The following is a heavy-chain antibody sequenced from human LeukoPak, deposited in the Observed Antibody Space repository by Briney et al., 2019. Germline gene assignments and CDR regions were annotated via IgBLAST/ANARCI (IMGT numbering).Heavy chain of an antibody. Sequence: GGSLRLSCAASGFTFSSYEMNWVRQAPGEGLEWVSYISSSGSTIYYADSVKGRFTISRDNAKNSLYLQMNSLRAEDTAVYYCASAYYDILTGLGFDYWGQGTLVTVSS. V-gene: IGHV3-48*03. D-gene: IGHD3-9*01. CDR2: ISSSGSTI. CDR1: GFTFSSYE. CDR3: ASAYYDILTGLGFDY. J-gene: IGHJ4*02.